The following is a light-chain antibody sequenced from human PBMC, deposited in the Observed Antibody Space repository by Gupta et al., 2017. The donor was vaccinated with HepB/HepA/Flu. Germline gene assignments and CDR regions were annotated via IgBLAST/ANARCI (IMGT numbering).Light chain of an antibody. CDR1: QSVTRG. CDR2: GAS. J-gene: IGKJ1*01. CDR3: HQYKNWPPWT. Sequence: IVMTQSPATLSVSPGERATLPCRASQSVTRGVDWYQQKPGQAPRLLIYGASTRATGIPARFSGSGSGTEFTLTISSLQSEDFAVYYCHQYKNWPPWTFGQGTKVEIK. V-gene: IGKV3-15*01.